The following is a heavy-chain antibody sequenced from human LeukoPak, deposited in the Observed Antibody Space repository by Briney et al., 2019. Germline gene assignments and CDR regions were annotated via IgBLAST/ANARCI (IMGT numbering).Heavy chain of an antibody. Sequence: ASVKVSCKASGYTFTGYYMHWVRQAPGKGLEWMGGFDPEDGETIYAQKFQGRVTMTEDTSTDTAYMELSGLRSEDTAVYYCATLNPSIVGATGWFDPWGQGTLVTVSS. J-gene: IGHJ5*02. CDR2: FDPEDGET. CDR3: ATLNPSIVGATGWFDP. V-gene: IGHV1-24*01. CDR1: GYTFTGYY. D-gene: IGHD1-26*01.